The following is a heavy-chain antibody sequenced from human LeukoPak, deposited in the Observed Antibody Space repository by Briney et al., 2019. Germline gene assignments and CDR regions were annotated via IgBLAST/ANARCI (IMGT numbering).Heavy chain of an antibody. CDR3: ASTVSLSQFDY. D-gene: IGHD3-3*02. CDR2: IYHSGST. J-gene: IGHJ4*02. V-gene: IGHV4-30-2*01. Sequence: SETLSLTCAVSGGSISSGGYSWSWIRQPPGKGLEWIGYIYHSGSTYYNPSLKSRVTISVDRSKNQFSLKLSSVTAADTAVYYCASTVSLSQFDYWGQGTLVTVSS. CDR1: GGSISSGGYS.